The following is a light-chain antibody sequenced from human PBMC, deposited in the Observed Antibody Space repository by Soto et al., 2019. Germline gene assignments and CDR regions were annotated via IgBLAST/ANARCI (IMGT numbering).Light chain of an antibody. J-gene: IGKJ3*01. CDR3: RQYGSAPLFA. CDR1: QSVSSSY. V-gene: IGKV3-20*01. CDR2: GAS. Sequence: EIVLTQSPGTLSLSPGERATLSCRASQSVSSSYLAWYQQKPGQAPRLLIYGASSRATGIPDRFSGSGSGTNFILTMGSEESEDFAAYACRQYGSAPLFAFGPGTKADV.